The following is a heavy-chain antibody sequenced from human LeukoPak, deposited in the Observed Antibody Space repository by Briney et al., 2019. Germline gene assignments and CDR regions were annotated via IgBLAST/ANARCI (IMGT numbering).Heavy chain of an antibody. D-gene: IGHD3-3*01. CDR1: GFTFSSYA. CDR2: ISGSGGST. CDR3: AKDQKVGYDFWSGLYYFDY. V-gene: IGHV3-23*01. Sequence: GGSLRLSCAASGFTFSSYAMSWVRQAPGKGLEWVSAISGSGGSTYYADSVKGRFTISRDNSKNTLYLQMNSLRAEDTAVYYCAKDQKVGYDFWSGLYYFDYWGQGTLVTVSS. J-gene: IGHJ4*02.